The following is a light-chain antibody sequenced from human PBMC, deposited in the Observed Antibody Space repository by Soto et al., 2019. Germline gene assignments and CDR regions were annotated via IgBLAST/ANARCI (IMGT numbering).Light chain of an antibody. J-gene: IGKJ1*01. CDR3: QQYYVSPPT. Sequence: DIMMTQSPDSLAVSLGERATINCKSSQSVLYTSNNKNYLAWYQQKPGQSPKLLIYWASTRESGVPDRFSGSGSGKDFPLSISGLQAEDVAVYYCQQYYVSPPTFGQGTKVEIK. CDR2: WAS. CDR1: QSVLYTSNNKNY. V-gene: IGKV4-1*01.